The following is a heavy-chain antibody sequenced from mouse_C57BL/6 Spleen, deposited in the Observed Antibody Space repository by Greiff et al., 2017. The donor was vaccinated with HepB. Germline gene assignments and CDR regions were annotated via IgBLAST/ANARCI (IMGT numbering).Heavy chain of an antibody. Sequence: EVMLVESGEGLVKPGGSLKLSCAASGFTFSSYAMSWVRQTPEKRLEWVAYISSGGDYIYYADTVKGRFTISRDNARNTLYLQMSSLKSEDTAMYYCTRGGGSSYDFDYWGQGTTLTVSS. CDR3: TRGGGSSYDFDY. CDR1: GFTFSSYA. D-gene: IGHD1-1*01. CDR2: ISSGGDYI. V-gene: IGHV5-9-1*02. J-gene: IGHJ2*01.